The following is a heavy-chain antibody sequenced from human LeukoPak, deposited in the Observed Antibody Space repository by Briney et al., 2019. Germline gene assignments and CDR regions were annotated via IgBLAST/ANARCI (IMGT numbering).Heavy chain of an antibody. CDR2: ISPSDGST. Sequence: ASVKVSCTASGYTFTSYFIHWVRQAPGQGLEWMGIISPSDGSTSYAQRFQGRVTMTRDTSTNTVYMELSSLRSADTAVYYCARDHSVDIYYYYGMDVWGQGTTITISS. CDR3: ARDHSVDIYYYYGMDV. V-gene: IGHV1-46*01. J-gene: IGHJ6*02. D-gene: IGHD2-15*01. CDR1: GYTFTSYF.